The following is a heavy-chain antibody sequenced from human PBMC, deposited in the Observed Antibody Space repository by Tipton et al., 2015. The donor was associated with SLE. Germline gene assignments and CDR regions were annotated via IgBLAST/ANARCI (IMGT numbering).Heavy chain of an antibody. CDR3: ARARRGSGYSSGFDP. CDR1: GFTFSTYA. J-gene: IGHJ5*02. D-gene: IGHD3-3*01. Sequence: GSLRLSCAASGFTFSTYAMNWVRQAPGKGLECVSYISSSGSTTNYADFAKGRFTMSRDNANNSLYLQMNSLRAEDTAVYYCARARRGSGYSSGFDPWGQGTLVTVSS. V-gene: IGHV3-48*03. CDR2: ISSSGSTT.